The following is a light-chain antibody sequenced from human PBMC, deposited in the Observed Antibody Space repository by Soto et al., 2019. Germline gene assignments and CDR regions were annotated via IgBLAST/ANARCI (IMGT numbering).Light chain of an antibody. CDR1: QSFSSN. CDR2: AAS. CDR3: QQYNNWPPLT. J-gene: IGKJ4*01. Sequence: EIVMTQSPATLSVSPGERATLSCRASQSFSSNLAWYQQKPGQAPRLLIYAASTRATGIPARFSGSGSGTEFTLTISSLQSEDFAVYYCQQYNNWPPLTFGGGTKVEIK. V-gene: IGKV3-15*01.